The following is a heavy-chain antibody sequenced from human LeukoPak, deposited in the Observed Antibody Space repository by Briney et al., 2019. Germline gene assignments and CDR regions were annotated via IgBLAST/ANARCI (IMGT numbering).Heavy chain of an antibody. CDR2: IRREGRST. J-gene: IGHJ4*02. Sequence: GGPLRLSCCASGFTFSPYAMHWVRQAPGKGLEFVSAIRREGRSTYYPGSVKGRFTISRDNSKSTLKLQMSNLRPEDTAVYYCVKASVSGVCFNWGQGALVTVSS. D-gene: IGHD2-8*01. CDR3: VKASVSGVCFN. V-gene: IGHV3-64D*09. CDR1: GFTFSPYA.